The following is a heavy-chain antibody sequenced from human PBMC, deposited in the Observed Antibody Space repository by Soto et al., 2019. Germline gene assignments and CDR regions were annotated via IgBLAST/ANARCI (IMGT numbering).Heavy chain of an antibody. V-gene: IGHV3-74*01. J-gene: IGHJ4*02. CDR3: VRTSLVVAAATREDY. D-gene: IGHD2-15*01. Sequence: EVQLVESGGGLVQPGGSLTLSCAASGFTISSYWMNCVLQAPGKRLVWVPRINSDGSTTSYADSVKCRFTISRDNAKNTLYLQMSSLRAADTAVYYCVRTSLVVAAATREDYWGQGTLVTVSS. CDR2: INSDGSTT. CDR1: GFTISSYW.